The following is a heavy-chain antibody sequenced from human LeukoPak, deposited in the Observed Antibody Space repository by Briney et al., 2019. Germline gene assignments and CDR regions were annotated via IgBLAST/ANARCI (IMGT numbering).Heavy chain of an antibody. CDR2: IYYSGST. CDR3: ARDGDDYGDSYYFDY. V-gene: IGHV4-59*01. CDR1: GGSISSYY. Sequence: PSETLSLTCTVSGGSISSYYWSWIRQPPGKGLEWIGYIYYSGSTNYNPSLESRVTISVDTSKNQFSLKLSSVTAADTAVYYCARDGDDYGDSYYFDYWGQGTLVTVSS. D-gene: IGHD4-17*01. J-gene: IGHJ4*02.